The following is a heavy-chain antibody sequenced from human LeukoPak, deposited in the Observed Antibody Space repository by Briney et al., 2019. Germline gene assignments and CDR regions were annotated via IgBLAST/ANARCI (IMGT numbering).Heavy chain of an antibody. V-gene: IGHV4-34*01. J-gene: IGHJ5*02. CDR2: INHSGST. CDR3: ARGVVVVAATGGWFDP. D-gene: IGHD2-15*01. Sequence: SETLSLTCAVYGGSFSGYYWSWTRQPPGKGLEWIGEINHSGSTNYNPSLKSRVTISVDTSKNQFSLKLSSVTAADTAVYYCARGVVVVAATGGWFDPWGQGTLVTVSS. CDR1: GGSFSGYY.